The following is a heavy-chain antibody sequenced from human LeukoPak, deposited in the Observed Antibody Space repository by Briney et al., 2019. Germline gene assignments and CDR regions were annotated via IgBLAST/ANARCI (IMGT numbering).Heavy chain of an antibody. Sequence: ASVKVSCKASGYSFTGYYIHWVRQAPGQGLEWMGWINPNSGGTNYAQKFQGRVTMTRDTSISTAYMELSRLRSDDTAVYYCARGDIVVLPAGIPHNWFDPWGLGTLVTVSS. CDR1: GYSFTGYY. CDR3: ARGDIVVLPAGIPHNWFDP. D-gene: IGHD2-2*02. V-gene: IGHV1-2*02. CDR2: INPNSGGT. J-gene: IGHJ5*02.